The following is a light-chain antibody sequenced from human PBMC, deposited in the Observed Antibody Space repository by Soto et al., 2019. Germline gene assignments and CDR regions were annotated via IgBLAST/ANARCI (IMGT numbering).Light chain of an antibody. CDR3: QHYYNYPWT. V-gene: IGKV1-8*01. J-gene: IGKJ1*01. CDR1: QDIHNY. CDR2: AAS. Sequence: AVLLTQSPSSFSASTGDRATITCRASQDIHNYLAWYQQVPGKDPILLLYAASILQTGVPSRFRGSGSGTDFTLTIDGLQSEDFATYFCQHYYNYPWTFGQGTTVE.